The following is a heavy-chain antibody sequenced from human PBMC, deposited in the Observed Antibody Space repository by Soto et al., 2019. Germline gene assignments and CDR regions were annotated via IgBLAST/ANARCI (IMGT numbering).Heavy chain of an antibody. CDR1: GGSICSSSYY. CDR2: IYYSGST. D-gene: IGHD3-16*01. J-gene: IGHJ6*03. Sequence: EALSLTCTVSGGSICSSSYYWGWIRQPPGKGLEWIGSIYYSGSTYYNPSLKSRVTISVDTSKNQFSLKLSSVTAADTAVYYCARHPRLEERTYYYYMDVWGKGTTVTVSS. V-gene: IGHV4-39*01. CDR3: ARHPRLEERTYYYYMDV.